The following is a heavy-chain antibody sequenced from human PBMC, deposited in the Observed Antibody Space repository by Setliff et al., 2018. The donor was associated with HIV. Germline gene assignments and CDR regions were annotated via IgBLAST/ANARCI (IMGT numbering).Heavy chain of an antibody. CDR3: ARAYYDSVWGSHRCRFYYFDY. Sequence: GASVKVSCKTSGYTFNNYYMHWVRQAPGQGLEWMGIINPSDNRTYYAQKFQGRVTMTRDTSTSSVYMELRSLRSEDTAVYYCARAYYDSVWGSHRCRFYYFDYWGQGSLVTVSS. CDR1: GYTFNNYY. V-gene: IGHV1-46*02. J-gene: IGHJ4*02. D-gene: IGHD3-16*02. CDR2: INPSDNRT.